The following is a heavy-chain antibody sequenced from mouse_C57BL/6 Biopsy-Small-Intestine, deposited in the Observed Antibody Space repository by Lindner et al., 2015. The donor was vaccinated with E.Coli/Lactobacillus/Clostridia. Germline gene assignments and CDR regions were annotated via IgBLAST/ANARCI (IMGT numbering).Heavy chain of an antibody. J-gene: IGHJ3*01. CDR3: ARYRLLRGSFVY. CDR1: GYTFTGYW. CDR2: ILPGSDSS. V-gene: IGHV1-9*01. D-gene: IGHD1-1*01. Sequence: VQLQESGAELMKPGASVKLSCKATGYTFTGYWIEWVKQRPGHGLEWIGEILPGSDSSNYNEKFKGKATLTADASSNTAYMQLSSLTTEDSAIYYCARYRLLRGSFVYWGQGTLVTVSA.